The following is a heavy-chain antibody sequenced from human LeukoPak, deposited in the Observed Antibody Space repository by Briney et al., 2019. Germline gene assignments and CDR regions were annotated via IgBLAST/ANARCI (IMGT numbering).Heavy chain of an antibody. CDR2: ITPIFGTA. V-gene: IGHV1-69*13. J-gene: IGHJ4*02. Sequence: ASVKVSCKASGGTFSSYAISWVRQAPGQGLEWMGGITPIFGTANYAQKFQGRVTITADESTSTAYMELSSLRSEDTAVYYCARDRRAGSGGSCYDYWGQGTLVTVSS. CDR1: GGTFSSYA. D-gene: IGHD2-15*01. CDR3: ARDRRAGSGGSCYDY.